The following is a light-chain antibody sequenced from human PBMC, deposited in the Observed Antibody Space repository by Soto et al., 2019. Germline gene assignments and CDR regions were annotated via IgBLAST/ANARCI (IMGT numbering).Light chain of an antibody. CDR3: QHLNSYPLPIT. J-gene: IGKJ5*01. CDR2: AAS. V-gene: IGKV1-9*01. CDR1: QSVSSY. Sequence: LTQSPATRSVSPGDKAPLSCRAFQSVSSYCSWYDQKHGQAPRVLIYAASTLQSGVPSRFSGSGSGTAVTLTISSLQPEDFATYYCQHLNSYPLPITFGQGTRLEIK.